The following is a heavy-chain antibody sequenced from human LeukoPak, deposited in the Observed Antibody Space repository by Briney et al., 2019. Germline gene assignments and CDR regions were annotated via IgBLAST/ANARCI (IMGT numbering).Heavy chain of an antibody. CDR1: GFTFSSYS. J-gene: IGHJ4*02. D-gene: IGHD2-21*01. CDR2: ISSSSSYI. V-gene: IGHV3-21*01. Sequence: GGSLRLSCAASGFTFSSYSMNWVRQAPGKGLEWVSSISSSSSYIYHADSVKGRFTISRDNAKNSLYLQMNSLRAEDTAVYYWAVVIPIRHFDYWGRGTLVPVPS. CDR3: AVVIPIRHFDY.